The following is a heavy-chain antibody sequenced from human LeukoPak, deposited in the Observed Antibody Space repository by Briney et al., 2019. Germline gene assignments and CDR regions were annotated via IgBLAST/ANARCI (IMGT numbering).Heavy chain of an antibody. Sequence: GGSLRLSCAASGFTVSSNYMSWVRQAPGKGPEWVSVIFGGGSTFYADSVKGRFTISRDNSKNTLYLQMNSLRAEDTAVYYCAREQYSYAHGYWGQGTLVTVSS. CDR1: GFTVSSNY. J-gene: IGHJ4*02. D-gene: IGHD5-18*01. V-gene: IGHV3-53*01. CDR3: AREQYSYAHGY. CDR2: IFGGGST.